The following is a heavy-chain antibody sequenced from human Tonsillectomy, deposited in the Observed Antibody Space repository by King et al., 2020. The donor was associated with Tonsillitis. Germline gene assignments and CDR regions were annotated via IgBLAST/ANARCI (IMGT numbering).Heavy chain of an antibody. V-gene: IGHV3-30*02. J-gene: IGHJ4*02. CDR2: IRSDGSEK. CDR1: GFTFSNYG. Sequence: VQLVESGGGVVQPGGSLRLSCVASGFTFSNYGVHWVRQAPGKGLEWVAFIRSDGSEKYYADSVKGRFTISRDNSKNTLYLQLNSLRAEDSALYYCAKDRVVATFRGRQWRGSFDSWGQGTPVTVSS. CDR3: AKDRVVATFRGRQWRGSFDS. D-gene: IGHD5-12*01.